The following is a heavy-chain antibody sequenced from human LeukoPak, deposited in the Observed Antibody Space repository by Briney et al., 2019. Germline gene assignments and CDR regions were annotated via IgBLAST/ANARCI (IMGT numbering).Heavy chain of an antibody. CDR2: ISWNSGSI. Sequence: GGSLRLSCAASGFTFDDYAMHWVRQAPGKGLEWVSGISWNSGSIGYADSVKGRFTISRDNAKNSLYLQMDSLRAEDTALYYCAKDSMVRGVPVYFDYWGQGTLVTVSS. CDR3: AKDSMVRGVPVYFDY. D-gene: IGHD3-10*01. CDR1: GFTFDDYA. V-gene: IGHV3-9*01. J-gene: IGHJ4*02.